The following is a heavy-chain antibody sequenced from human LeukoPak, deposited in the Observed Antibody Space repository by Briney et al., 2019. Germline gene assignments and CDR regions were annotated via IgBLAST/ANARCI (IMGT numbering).Heavy chain of an antibody. CDR1: GGSVSSYY. CDR2: MYPSGNT. CDR3: ARGQATIGPFYYFDY. D-gene: IGHD5-12*01. V-gene: IGHV4-4*07. J-gene: IGHJ4*02. Sequence: SETLSLTCTVSGGSVSSYYWTWIRQSAGEGLEWIGRMYPSGNTNYNPSLKRRVTMSVDTSKNQFSLKLRSVTAADTAVYYCARGQATIGPFYYFDYWGQGTLVSVSS.